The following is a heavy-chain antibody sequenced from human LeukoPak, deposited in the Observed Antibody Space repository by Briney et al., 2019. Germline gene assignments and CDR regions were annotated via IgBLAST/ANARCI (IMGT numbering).Heavy chain of an antibody. V-gene: IGHV3-74*01. Sequence: PGGSLRLSCAASGFTFSSYWMHWVHQAPGKGLVWVSRINSDGSTTNYADSVKGRFTISTDNAKNTLYLQMNSLRAEDTAVYYCARRSSGSPPYYFDYWGQGTLVTVSS. J-gene: IGHJ4*02. CDR1: GFTFSSYW. CDR2: INSDGSTT. D-gene: IGHD1-26*01. CDR3: ARRSSGSPPYYFDY.